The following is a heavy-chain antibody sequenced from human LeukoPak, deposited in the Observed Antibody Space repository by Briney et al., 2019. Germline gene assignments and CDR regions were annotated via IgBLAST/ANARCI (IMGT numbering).Heavy chain of an antibody. CDR1: GFTFSSYE. Sequence: GGSLRLSCAASGFTFSSYEMNWVRQAPGKGLEWVSYISSSGSTIYYADSVKGRFTISRDNAKNSLYLQMNSLRAEDTAVYYCARDGGLRHYFDYWGQGTLVTVSS. V-gene: IGHV3-48*03. D-gene: IGHD5-12*01. CDR2: ISSSGSTI. J-gene: IGHJ4*02. CDR3: ARDGGLRHYFDY.